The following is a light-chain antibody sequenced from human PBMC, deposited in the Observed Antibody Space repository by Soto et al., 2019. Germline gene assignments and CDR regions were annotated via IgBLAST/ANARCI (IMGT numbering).Light chain of an antibody. Sequence: DIQMTQSPSSVSASVGDRVTITCRASQHISSWLAWYQQKTGKAPKLLIYAASSLQSGVPSRFMGSGSGTDFTLTISRLQPEDFATYYCQQANSFPFTFGPGTKVNIK. CDR3: QQANSFPFT. J-gene: IGKJ3*01. V-gene: IGKV1-12*01. CDR1: QHISSW. CDR2: AAS.